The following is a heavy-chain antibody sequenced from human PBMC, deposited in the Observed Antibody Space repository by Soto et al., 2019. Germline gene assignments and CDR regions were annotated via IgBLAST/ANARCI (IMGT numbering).Heavy chain of an antibody. Sequence: QVQLVQSGAEVKKPGSSVKVSCKASGGTFSSYAISWVRQAPGQGLEWMGGIIPIFGTANYAQEFQGRVTITADESTSTAYMELSSLRSEDTAVYYCARIPPDFDYGDYARNYFDYWGQGTLVTVSS. CDR1: GGTFSSYA. V-gene: IGHV1-69*01. CDR3: ARIPPDFDYGDYARNYFDY. CDR2: IIPIFGTA. D-gene: IGHD4-17*01. J-gene: IGHJ4*02.